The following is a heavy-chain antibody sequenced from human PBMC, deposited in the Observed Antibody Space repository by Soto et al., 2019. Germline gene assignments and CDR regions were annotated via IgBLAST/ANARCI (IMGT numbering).Heavy chain of an antibody. V-gene: IGHV1-18*01. CDR1: GYTFTSEG. CDR3: ARPPFGNYADAFDI. Sequence: AAVKVSCKASGYTFTSEGISWVRQAPGQGLEWMGWISAYNGNTNYAQKLQGRVTMTTDTSTSRAYMELRSLRSDDTAVYYCARPPFGNYADAFDIWGQGTMVTVSS. CDR2: ISAYNGNT. J-gene: IGHJ3*02. D-gene: IGHD1-7*01.